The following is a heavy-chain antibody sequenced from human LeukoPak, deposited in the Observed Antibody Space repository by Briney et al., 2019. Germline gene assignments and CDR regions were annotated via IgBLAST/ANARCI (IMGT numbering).Heavy chain of an antibody. D-gene: IGHD5-24*01. CDR1: GGSIGGYY. V-gene: IGHV4-59*08. Sequence: SEILSLTCTVSGGSIGGYYWSWIRQPPGKGLEWIGYIYYSGSTNYNPSLKSRVTISVDTSKNQFSLKLSSVTAADTAVYYCARRVREMATINWHFDLWGRGTVVTVSS. J-gene: IGHJ2*01. CDR3: ARRVREMATINWHFDL. CDR2: IYYSGST.